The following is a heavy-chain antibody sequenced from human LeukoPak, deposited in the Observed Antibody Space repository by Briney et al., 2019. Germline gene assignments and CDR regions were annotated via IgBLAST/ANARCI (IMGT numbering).Heavy chain of an antibody. Sequence: GGSLRLSCAASGFTFDDYGMSWVRQAPGKGLEWVSGINWNGGSTGYADSVKGRFTISRDNAKNSLYLQMNSLRAEDTALYYCARDIVVVPAAITRSYDYYYMDVWGKGTTVTVSS. CDR2: INWNGGST. CDR1: GFTFDDYG. D-gene: IGHD2-2*02. J-gene: IGHJ6*03. V-gene: IGHV3-20*04. CDR3: ARDIVVVPAAITRSYDYYYMDV.